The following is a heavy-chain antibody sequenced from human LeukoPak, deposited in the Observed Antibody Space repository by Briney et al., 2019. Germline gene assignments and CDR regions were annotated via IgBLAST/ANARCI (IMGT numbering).Heavy chain of an antibody. CDR1: LFTLSSSV. V-gene: IGHV3-48*03. CDR2: MSSGADHI. J-gene: IGHJ4*02. Sequence: PGGALRVSRVHSLFTLSSSVLNWVRQAPRKGVEWVSHMSSGADHIYYADSVKRRFTISRDNAKNSLYLQMNSLRAEDTAIYYSATGYSGSYYLGALDYWGQGTLVTVSS. CDR3: ATGYSGSYYLGALDY. D-gene: IGHD1-26*01.